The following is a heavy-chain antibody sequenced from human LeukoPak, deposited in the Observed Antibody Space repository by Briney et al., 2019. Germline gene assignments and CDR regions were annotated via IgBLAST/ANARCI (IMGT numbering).Heavy chain of an antibody. Sequence: PGGSLTLSCAPSGLTVSVTHMSWARHAPGKGLEWVSAIYTGGTTYYSDSVEGRFTISRDNSKSSLYLLMNSLRAEDTAVYYCARDQATSGGGLDSWGQGTLVTVSS. J-gene: IGHJ4*02. CDR1: GLTVSVTH. V-gene: IGHV3-53*01. D-gene: IGHD3-10*01. CDR3: ARDQATSGGGLDS. CDR2: IYTGGTT.